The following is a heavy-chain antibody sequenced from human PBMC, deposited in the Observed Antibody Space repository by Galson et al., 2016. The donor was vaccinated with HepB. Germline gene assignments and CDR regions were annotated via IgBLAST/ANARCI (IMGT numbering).Heavy chain of an antibody. D-gene: IGHD4-23*01. Sequence: SLRLSCAASGFTFSNYMSWIRQAPGKGLEWVSVMYIDGNAYYADSVKGRFTLSRDNSQNTVYLQMSSLRGEDTAMYYCARDPPVGTAGGLDIWGHGTMVSVSS. CDR2: MYIDGNA. CDR1: GFTFSNY. V-gene: IGHV3-53*01. J-gene: IGHJ3*02. CDR3: ARDPPVGTAGGLDI.